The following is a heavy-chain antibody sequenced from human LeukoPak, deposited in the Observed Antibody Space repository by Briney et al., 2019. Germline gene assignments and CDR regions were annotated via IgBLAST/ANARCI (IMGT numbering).Heavy chain of an antibody. CDR1: GGSISSYY. CDR2: IYYSGST. Sequence: SETLSLTCTVSGGSISSYYWSWIRQPPGKGLEWIGYIYYSGSTNYNPSLKSRVTISVDTSKNQFSLKLSSVTAADTAVYYCARAPSLFGPGCYCYGMDVWGQGTTVTVSS. CDR3: ARAPSLFGPGCYCYGMDV. D-gene: IGHD3-16*01. V-gene: IGHV4-59*01. J-gene: IGHJ6*02.